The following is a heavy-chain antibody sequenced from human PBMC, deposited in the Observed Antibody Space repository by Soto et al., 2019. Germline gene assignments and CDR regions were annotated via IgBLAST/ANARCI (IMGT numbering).Heavy chain of an antibody. D-gene: IGHD6-19*01. CDR2: INAGNGNT. CDR3: AXGVAGXLNWFYP. Sequence: KASGCTFTSYAMHWVRQAPGQRLEWMGWINAGNGNTKYSQKFQGRVTITRDTSASTAYMELSSLRSEDTAVYYYAXGVAGXLNWFYPWGXGTLVTVSS. J-gene: IGHJ5*02. CDR1: GCTFTSYA. V-gene: IGHV1-3*01.